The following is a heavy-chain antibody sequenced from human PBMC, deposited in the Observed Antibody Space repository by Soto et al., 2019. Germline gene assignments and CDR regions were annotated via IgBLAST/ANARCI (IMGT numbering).Heavy chain of an antibody. CDR3: AGENYDSSF. D-gene: IGHD3-22*01. J-gene: IGHJ4*02. Sequence: SETLSLTCTVSGGSISSYYWSWIRQPPGKGLEWIGYIYYSGSTNYNPSLKSRVTISVDTSKNQFSLKLSSVTAADTAVYYCAGENYDSSFWGQGTLVTVSS. V-gene: IGHV4-59*01. CDR1: GGSISSYY. CDR2: IYYSGST.